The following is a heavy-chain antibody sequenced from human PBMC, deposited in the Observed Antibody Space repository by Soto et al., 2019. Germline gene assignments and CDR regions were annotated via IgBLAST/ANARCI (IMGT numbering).Heavy chain of an antibody. CDR1: GGSISSYY. CDR2: IYYGGGT. D-gene: IGHD5-12*01. V-gene: IGHV4-59*01. Sequence: SETLSLTCTVSGGSISSYYWSWIRQPPGKGLEWIGYIYYGGGTNYNPSLKSRVSMSVDTSKNQFSLRLISVTAADTAKYFCAREGNLGRWLQPLDFWGQGTLVTVSS. CDR3: AREGNLGRWLQPLDF. J-gene: IGHJ4*02.